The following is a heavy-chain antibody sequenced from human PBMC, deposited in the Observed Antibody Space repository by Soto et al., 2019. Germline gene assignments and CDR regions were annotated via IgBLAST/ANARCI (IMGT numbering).Heavy chain of an antibody. CDR1: GFPFSNAW. CDR2: IKIKTDGGTT. CDR3: TTDSVHHGLFDY. J-gene: IGHJ4*02. Sequence: GGSLRLSCAASGFPFSNAWMSWVRQSPGKGLEWVGRIKIKTDGGTTDYAAPVKGRFTISIDDSKNTLYLQMNSLRTEDTAVYYCTTDSVHHGLFDYWGQGTRVTVSS. V-gene: IGHV3-15*01. D-gene: IGHD2-8*01.